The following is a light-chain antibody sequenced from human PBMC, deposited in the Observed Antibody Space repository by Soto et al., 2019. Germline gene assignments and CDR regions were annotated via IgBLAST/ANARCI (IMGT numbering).Light chain of an antibody. CDR1: SSDVGSYKY. CDR3: SSFTTTYTGV. V-gene: IGLV2-14*01. J-gene: IGLJ3*02. Sequence: QSALTQPASVSGSPGQSIAISCTGTSSDVGSYKYVSWFQQHPGKAPKLVIYEVNNRPSGVSNRFSGSKSGNTASLTISGLQAEDEAAYYCSSFTTTYTGVFGGGTKVTVL. CDR2: EVN.